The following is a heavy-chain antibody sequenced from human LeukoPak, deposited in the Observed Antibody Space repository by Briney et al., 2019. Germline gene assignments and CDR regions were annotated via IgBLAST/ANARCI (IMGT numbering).Heavy chain of an antibody. D-gene: IGHD2-21*02. CDR2: ISTSSSTI. V-gene: IGHV3-48*02. J-gene: IGHJ4*02. Sequence: PGGSLRLSCAASGFTFSSYSMNWVRQAPGKGLEWVSYISTSSSTIYYADSVKGRFTISRDNAKNSLYLQMNSLRDEDTAVYYCARDRKHIVVVTAIPKPADYWGQGTLVTVSS. CDR1: GFTFSSYS. CDR3: ARDRKHIVVVTAIPKPADY.